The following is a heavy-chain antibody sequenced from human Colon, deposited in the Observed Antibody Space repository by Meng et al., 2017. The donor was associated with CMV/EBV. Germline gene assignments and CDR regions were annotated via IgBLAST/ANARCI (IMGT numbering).Heavy chain of an antibody. J-gene: IGHJ5*02. D-gene: IGHD1-1*01. CDR2: ISSSGSII. CDR3: ARSQLELGWFDP. Sequence: GGSLRLSCAASGFSFSDYWMTWVRQAPGKGLEWVSYISSSGSIIYYSDSVKGRFTISRDNAQNSLYLQMNSLRAEDTAVYYCARSQLELGWFDPWGQGILVTVSS. V-gene: IGHV3-11*04. CDR1: GFSFSDYW.